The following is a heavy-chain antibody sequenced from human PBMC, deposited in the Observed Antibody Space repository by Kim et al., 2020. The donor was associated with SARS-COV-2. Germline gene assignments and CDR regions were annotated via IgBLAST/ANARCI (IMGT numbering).Heavy chain of an antibody. D-gene: IGHD6-19*01. V-gene: IGHV3-33*01. CDR2: IWYDGSNK. CDR1: GFTFSSYG. Sequence: GGSLRLSCAASGFTFSSYGMHWVRQAPGKGLEWVAVIWYDGSNKYYADSVKGRFTISRDNSKNTLYLQMNSLRAEDTAVYYCARDRYSSGWLYGMDVWGQGTTVTVSS. J-gene: IGHJ6*02. CDR3: ARDRYSSGWLYGMDV.